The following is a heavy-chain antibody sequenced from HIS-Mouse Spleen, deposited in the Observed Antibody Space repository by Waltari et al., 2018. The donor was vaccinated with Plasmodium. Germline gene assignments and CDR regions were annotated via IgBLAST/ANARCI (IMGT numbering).Heavy chain of an antibody. J-gene: IGHJ5*02. Sequence: QVQLVQSGAEVKKPGASVKVSCKASGYTFTGYYMHWVRQAPGQGLEWMGWINPNSGGTNYAQKFQGRFTMTRETSISTAYMELSRLRSDDTAVYYCARRSSNNHYYHSNPDWFDPWGQGTLVTVSS. CDR3: ARRSSNNHYYHSNPDWFDP. CDR2: INPNSGGT. V-gene: IGHV1-2*02. CDR1: GYTFTGYY. D-gene: IGHD3-22*01.